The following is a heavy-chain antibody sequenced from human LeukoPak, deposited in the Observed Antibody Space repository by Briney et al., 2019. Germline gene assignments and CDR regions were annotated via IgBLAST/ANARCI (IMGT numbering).Heavy chain of an antibody. D-gene: IGHD6-13*01. J-gene: IGHJ3*02. CDR1: GGSISSGSYY. CDR3: ARVRIAAAYDAFDI. Sequence: SETLSLTCTVSGGSISSGSYYWSWIRQPAGKGLEWIGRIYTSGSTNYNPCLKSRVTISVDTAKNQFSLKLSSVTAADTAVYYCARVRIAAAYDAFDIWGQGTMVTVSS. CDR2: IYTSGST. V-gene: IGHV4-61*02.